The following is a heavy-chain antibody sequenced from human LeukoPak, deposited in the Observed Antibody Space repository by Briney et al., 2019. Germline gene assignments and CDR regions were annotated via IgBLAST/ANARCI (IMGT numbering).Heavy chain of an antibody. Sequence: GGSLRLSCAASGFTFSSYSMNWVRQAPGKGLEWVSSISSSSSYIYYADSVKGRFTISRDNAKNSLYLPMNSLRAEDTAVYYCARVGGSSWSSTTFFDYWGQGTLVTVSS. J-gene: IGHJ4*02. CDR3: ARVGGSSWSSTTFFDY. D-gene: IGHD6-13*01. CDR1: GFTFSSYS. V-gene: IGHV3-21*01. CDR2: ISSSSSYI.